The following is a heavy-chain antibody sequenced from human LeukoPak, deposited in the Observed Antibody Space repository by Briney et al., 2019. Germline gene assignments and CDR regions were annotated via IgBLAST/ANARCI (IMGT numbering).Heavy chain of an antibody. V-gene: IGHV3-15*01. D-gene: IGHD4-17*01. CDR1: GFTFSSYA. CDR3: TTDRNHYGADY. CDR2: IKSNTDGGRT. J-gene: IGHJ4*02. Sequence: PGGSLRLSCAASGFTFSSYAMSWVRQAPGKGLEWVGRIKSNTDGGRTDFAAPVKGRFTISRDDSKNTLFLQMNSLKTEDTAVYYCTTDRNHYGADYWGQGTLVTVSS.